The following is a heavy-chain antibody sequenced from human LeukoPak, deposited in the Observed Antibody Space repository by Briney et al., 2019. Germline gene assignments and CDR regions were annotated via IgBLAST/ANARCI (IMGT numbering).Heavy chain of an antibody. CDR3: ARSVPDYTRFDF. V-gene: IGHV3-33*01. CDR2: MWYDGSNK. D-gene: IGHD4-11*01. Sequence: GGPLRLSCAASGFTFSSYNMFWVRQAPGKGLEWVTSMWYDGSNKYYADSVKGRFTISRDNSKSTLYLQMNSLRVEDTALYYCARSVPDYTRFDFWGQGALVTVSS. J-gene: IGHJ4*02. CDR1: GFTFSSYN.